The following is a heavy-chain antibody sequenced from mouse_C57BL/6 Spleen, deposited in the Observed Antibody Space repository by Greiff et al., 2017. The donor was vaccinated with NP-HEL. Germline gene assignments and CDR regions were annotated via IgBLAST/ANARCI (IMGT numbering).Heavy chain of an antibody. D-gene: IGHD4-1*01. J-gene: IGHJ2*01. CDR3: ARGNLTGPFDY. CDR1: GYTFTSYW. CDR2: IDPSDSYT. V-gene: IGHV1-59*01. Sequence: VQLQQPGAELVRPGTSVKLSCKASGYTFTSYWMHWVKQRPGQGLEWIGVIDPSDSYTNYNQKFKGKATLTVDTSSSTAYMQLSSLTSEDSAVYYCARGNLTGPFDYWGQGTTLTVSS.